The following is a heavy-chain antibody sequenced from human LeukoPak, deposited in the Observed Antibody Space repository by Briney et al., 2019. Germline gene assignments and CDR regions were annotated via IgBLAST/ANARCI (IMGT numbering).Heavy chain of an antibody. CDR2: ISAYNGNT. Sequence: ASVKVSCKASGYTFTSYGISWVRQAPGQGLEWMGWISAYNGNTNYAQKLQGRVTMTTDTSTSTAYMELGSLRSDDTAVYYCARCLTLTSYYYDSSGYDYWGQGTLVTVSS. CDR3: ARCLTLTSYYYDSSGYDY. D-gene: IGHD3-22*01. CDR1: GYTFTSYG. V-gene: IGHV1-18*01. J-gene: IGHJ4*02.